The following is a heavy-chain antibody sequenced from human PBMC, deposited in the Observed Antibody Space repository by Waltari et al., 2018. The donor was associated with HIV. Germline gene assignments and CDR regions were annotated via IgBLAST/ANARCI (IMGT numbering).Heavy chain of an antibody. V-gene: IGHV4-34*01. D-gene: IGHD1-7*01. CDR2: INHSGST. Sequence: QVQLQQWGAGLLTPSQTLSLTCAVSGGSFSGYYCIWISQPPGKGLEWIGEINHSGSTNYNPSLKSRVTISVDTSKNQFSLKLSSVTAADTAVYYCATVRIWNYDYGIWFDPWGQGTLVTVSS. J-gene: IGHJ5*02. CDR1: GGSFSGYY. CDR3: ATVRIWNYDYGIWFDP.